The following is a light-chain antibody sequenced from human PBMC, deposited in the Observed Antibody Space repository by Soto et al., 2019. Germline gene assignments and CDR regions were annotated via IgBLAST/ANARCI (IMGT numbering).Light chain of an antibody. CDR3: QQRSDWPPRT. V-gene: IGKV3-11*01. Sequence: EIVLTQSPATLSLSPGERATLSCRASQSVSNYLAWYQQKPGQATRLLIYDASNRATGIPARFSGSGSGTDFTLTISSLEPEDFAVYYCQQRSDWPPRTFGQGTKVEIK. J-gene: IGKJ1*01. CDR1: QSVSNY. CDR2: DAS.